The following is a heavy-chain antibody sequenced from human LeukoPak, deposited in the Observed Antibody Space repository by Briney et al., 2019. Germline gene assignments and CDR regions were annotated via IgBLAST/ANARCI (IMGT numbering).Heavy chain of an antibody. V-gene: IGHV3-48*04. CDR2: ISSSSSTI. D-gene: IGHD3-22*01. CDR3: ARDSETYYYDSSGYY. Sequence: GGSLRLSCAASGFTFSSYSMNWVRQAPGKGLEWVSYISSSSSTIYYADSVKGRFSISRDNAKNSLYLQMNSLRAEDTAVYYCARDSETYYYDSSGYYRGQGTLVTVSS. J-gene: IGHJ4*02. CDR1: GFTFSSYS.